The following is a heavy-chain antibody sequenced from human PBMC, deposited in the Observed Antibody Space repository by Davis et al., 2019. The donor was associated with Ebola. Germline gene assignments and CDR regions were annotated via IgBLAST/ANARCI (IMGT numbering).Heavy chain of an antibody. J-gene: IGHJ4*02. Sequence: GGSLRLSCAASGFTFDDYAMHWVRHAPGKGLEWVSLISGDGGSTYYADSVKGRFTISRDNSNNLLYLQMNSLRAEDTAVYYCAIPDCSGANCYSVYIKNWGQGTLVTVSS. CDR1: GFTFDDYA. CDR2: ISGDGGST. D-gene: IGHD2-15*01. CDR3: AIPDCSGANCYSVYIKN. V-gene: IGHV3-43*02.